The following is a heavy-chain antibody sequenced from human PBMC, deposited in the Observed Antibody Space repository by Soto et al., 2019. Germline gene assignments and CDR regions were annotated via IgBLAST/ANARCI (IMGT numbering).Heavy chain of an antibody. V-gene: IGHV1-24*01. J-gene: IGHJ4*02. CDR3: ATPFRGGDAFDY. CDR1: GYTPTELS. Sequence: APVEVSFKGFGYTPTELSLPWGGQAPGKGLEWMGGFDPEDGETIYAQKFQGRVTMTEDTSTDTAYMELSSLRSEDTAVYYCATPFRGGDAFDYWGQGTLVTVSS. CDR2: FDPEDGET. D-gene: IGHD2-21*02.